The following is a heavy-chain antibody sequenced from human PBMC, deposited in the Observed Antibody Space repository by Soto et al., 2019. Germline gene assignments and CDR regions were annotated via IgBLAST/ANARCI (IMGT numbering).Heavy chain of an antibody. J-gene: IGHJ4*02. CDR1: GFTFSSYA. CDR3: AKGSSTSRPYYIDH. V-gene: IGHV3-23*01. Sequence: EVQLLESGGGLVQPGGSLRLSCAASGFTFSSYAMSWVRRAPGQGLEWVSAITGGGGSTYTADSVKGRFTISRDNSKNTRYLQMNSLRAEDTAVYYCAKGSSTSRPYYIDHWGQGTLVTVSS. D-gene: IGHD2-2*01. CDR2: ITGGGGST.